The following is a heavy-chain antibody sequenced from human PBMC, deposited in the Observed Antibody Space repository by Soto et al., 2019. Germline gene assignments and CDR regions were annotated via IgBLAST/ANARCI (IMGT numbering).Heavy chain of an antibody. CDR2: ISPSSGRT. CDR1: GYTFGIYG. CDR3: ARESVCSGTSCPFDY. V-gene: IGHV1-18*01. D-gene: IGHD2-2*01. J-gene: IGHJ4*02. Sequence: ASVKVSCKASGYTFGIYGLTWVRQAPGQGPEWMGWISPSSGRTKHAQKFQGRVTMTTQTSTNTAHMELRSLTSDDTAVYYCARESVCSGTSCPFDYWGQGTLVTVSS.